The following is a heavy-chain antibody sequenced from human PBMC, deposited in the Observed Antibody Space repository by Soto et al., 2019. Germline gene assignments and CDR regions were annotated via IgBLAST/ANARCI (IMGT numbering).Heavy chain of an antibody. D-gene: IGHD6-13*01. Sequence: GGSLRLSCAASGFTFSSYGMHWVRQAPGKGLEWVAVIWYDGSNKYYADSVKGRFTNSRDNSKNTLYLQMNSLRAEDTFVYYCARESIAAADPAFDYWGQGTLVTVSS. J-gene: IGHJ4*02. CDR3: ARESIAAADPAFDY. V-gene: IGHV3-33*01. CDR2: IWYDGSNK. CDR1: GFTFSSYG.